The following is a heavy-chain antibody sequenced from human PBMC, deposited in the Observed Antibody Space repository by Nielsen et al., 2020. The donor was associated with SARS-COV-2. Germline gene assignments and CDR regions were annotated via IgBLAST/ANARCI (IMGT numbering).Heavy chain of an antibody. CDR2: LWTDGISK. CDR1: GFIISSYG. CDR3: VKDGAYYGVRGVVHFGY. J-gene: IGHJ4*02. D-gene: IGHD3-10*01. V-gene: IGHV3-30*02. Sequence: GESLKIPCVASGFIISSYGMHWVRQAPGKGLEWVAGLWTDGISKSYVDSLKGRFTISRDNSKNILYLQMNNLRAEDTAVYYCVKDGAYYGVRGVVHFGYGGRGNLVTVSS.